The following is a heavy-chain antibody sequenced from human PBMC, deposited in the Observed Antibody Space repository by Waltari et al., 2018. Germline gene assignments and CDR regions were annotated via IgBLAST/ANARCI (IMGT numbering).Heavy chain of an antibody. CDR1: GGTFSSYA. V-gene: IGHV1-69*04. CDR3: ARGGRGGLQSPGDY. Sequence: QVQLVQSGAEVKKPGSSVKVSCKASGGTFSSYAISWVRQAPGQGLEWMGGFIPILGIANYAQKFQGRVTITADESTSTAYMELSSLRSEDTAVYYCARGGRGGLQSPGDYWGQGTLVTVSS. J-gene: IGHJ4*02. D-gene: IGHD1-26*01. CDR2: FIPILGIA.